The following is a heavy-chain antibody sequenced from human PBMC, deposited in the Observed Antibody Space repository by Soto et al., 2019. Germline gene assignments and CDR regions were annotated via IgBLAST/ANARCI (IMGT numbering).Heavy chain of an antibody. V-gene: IGHV4-30-4*01. J-gene: IGHJ4*02. D-gene: IGHD3-9*01. CDR1: GGSISSGDYY. CDR3: ARQTTNYDILTGYYTPYFDY. Sequence: SETLSLTXTVSGGSISSGDYYWSWIRQPPGKGLEWIGYIYYSGGTYYNPSLKSRVTISVDTSKNQFSLKLSSVTAADTAVYYCARQTTNYDILTGYYTPYFDYWGQGTLVTVSS. CDR2: IYYSGGT.